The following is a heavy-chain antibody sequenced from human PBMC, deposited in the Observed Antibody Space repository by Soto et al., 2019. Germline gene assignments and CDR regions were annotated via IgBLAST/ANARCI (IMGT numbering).Heavy chain of an antibody. V-gene: IGHV1-69*01. D-gene: IGHD2-15*01. CDR1: GGTVSVDS. J-gene: IGHJ2*01. CDR2: IIPLFGAG. CDR3: ARDDCNGGSCDGGHYLDL. Sequence: QVRLVQSGAEVRRPGSSVKLSCKASGGTVSVDSITWVRQAPGHTLEWIGGIIPLFGAGNVADRLKARVTVSADESKSTAYMELRSLRSEDTAKYYCARDDCNGGSCDGGHYLDLWGRGTPISVSS.